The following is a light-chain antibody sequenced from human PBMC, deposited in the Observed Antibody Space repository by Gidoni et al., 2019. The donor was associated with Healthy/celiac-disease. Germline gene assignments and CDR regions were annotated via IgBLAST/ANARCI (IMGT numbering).Light chain of an antibody. V-gene: IGKV3-20*01. J-gene: IGKJ3*01. Sequence: EIVLTQSPGTLSLSPGERATLSFRASQSVSSSYLAWYQQKPGQAPRLLIYGASCRATCIPDRFSGSGYGTDFTLTISKLETEDFAVYYCQQYGSSPFTFGPXTKVDIK. CDR3: QQYGSSPFT. CDR2: GAS. CDR1: QSVSSSY.